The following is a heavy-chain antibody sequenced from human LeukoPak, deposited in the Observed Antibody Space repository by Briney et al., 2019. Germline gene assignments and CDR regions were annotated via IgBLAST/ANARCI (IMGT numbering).Heavy chain of an antibody. CDR2: VDGGGSGRT. D-gene: IGHD2-15*01. V-gene: IGHV3-23*01. J-gene: IGHJ5*02. Sequence: GGSLRLSCAASGFTFSSYAMDWVRQAPGKGLEWVSSVDGGGSGRTHYADSVKGRFTISRDNSKNTLYLQMNSLRAEDTAVYYCAKANVVAAMADWFDPWGQGTLVTVSS. CDR1: GFTFSSYA. CDR3: AKANVVAAMADWFDP.